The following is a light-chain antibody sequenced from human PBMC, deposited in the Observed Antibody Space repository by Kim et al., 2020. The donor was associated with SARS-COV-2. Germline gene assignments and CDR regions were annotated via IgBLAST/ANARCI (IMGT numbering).Light chain of an antibody. CDR1: SSDVGGYSY. Sequence: QSALTQPPSASGSPGQSVTISCTGTSSDVGGYSYVSWYQQHPGKAPKLIISEVSKRPSGVPDRFSGSKSGNTASLTVSGLQAEDEADYYCSSYAGSNNMVFGGGTQLTVL. CDR3: SSYAGSNNMV. V-gene: IGLV2-8*01. CDR2: EVS. J-gene: IGLJ2*01.